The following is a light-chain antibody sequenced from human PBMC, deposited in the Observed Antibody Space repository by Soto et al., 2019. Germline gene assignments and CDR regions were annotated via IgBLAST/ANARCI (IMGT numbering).Light chain of an antibody. CDR3: QKYNSAPRT. V-gene: IGKV1-27*01. J-gene: IGKJ1*01. CDR1: QCISNY. Sequence: DIQMTQSPSSLSASVGDRVTITCRASQCISNYLAWYQQKPGKVPKLLIYAASTLQSGVPSRFSGSGSGTDFTLTISSLQPEDVATYYCQKYNSAPRTFGQGTKVDIK. CDR2: AAS.